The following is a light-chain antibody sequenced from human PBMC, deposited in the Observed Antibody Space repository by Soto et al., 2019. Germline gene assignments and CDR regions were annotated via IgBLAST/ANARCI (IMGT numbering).Light chain of an antibody. V-gene: IGLV4-69*02. J-gene: IGLJ2*01. CDR2: LNSDGNH. CDR3: QTWGTGILV. CDR1: SGHRNYA. Sequence: QSVLTQSPSASASLGASVKLTCTLSSGHRNYAIAWHQQQPEKGPRYLVKLNSDGNHTKGDGIPDRFSGSTSGAERYLTISSLQSDDEGDYYCQTWGTGILVFGGGTKLTVL.